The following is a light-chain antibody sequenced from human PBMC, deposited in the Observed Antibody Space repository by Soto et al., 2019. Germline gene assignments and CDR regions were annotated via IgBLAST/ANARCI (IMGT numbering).Light chain of an antibody. CDR2: DTD. J-gene: IGLJ1*01. CDR1: DSNIGVNY. Sequence: QSVLTQPPSVSAAPGQKVSISCSGSDSNIGVNYVSWYQQLPGTAPKLLIYDTDKRPSGILDRFSGSKSGTSASLAITGLQAEDEGDYYCQSYDSTLDARYVFGTGTKVTVL. V-gene: IGLV1-51*01. CDR3: QSYDSTLDARYV.